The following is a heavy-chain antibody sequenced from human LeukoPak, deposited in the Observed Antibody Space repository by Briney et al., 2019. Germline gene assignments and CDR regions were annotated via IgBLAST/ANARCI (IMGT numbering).Heavy chain of an antibody. V-gene: IGHV3-23*01. Sequence: GGSLRLSCVASGFTFSRYGMTWVRQAPGEWLQWVSAISGSGGSTYYADSLKGRVTISRDNSKNTLYLQINGLRAEDTAVYYCAKDHLPGIVVADRDYWGQGTLVTVSS. CDR3: AKDHLPGIVVADRDY. CDR2: ISGSGGST. J-gene: IGHJ4*02. D-gene: IGHD6-19*01. CDR1: GFTFSRYG.